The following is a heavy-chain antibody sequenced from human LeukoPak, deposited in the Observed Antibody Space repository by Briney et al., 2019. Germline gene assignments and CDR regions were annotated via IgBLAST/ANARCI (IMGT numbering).Heavy chain of an antibody. Sequence: GGSLRLSCAASGFTFSSYAMSWVRQAPGKGLEWVARIKAKIHGETIDYAAPVRGRFIISRDDSRNTVYLQMNSLKFEDTAMYYCTRRSTIWGRGTRVTVSS. V-gene: IGHV3-15*01. CDR1: GFTFSSYA. CDR2: IKAKIHGETI. J-gene: IGHJ4*02. D-gene: IGHD5-24*01. CDR3: TRRSTI.